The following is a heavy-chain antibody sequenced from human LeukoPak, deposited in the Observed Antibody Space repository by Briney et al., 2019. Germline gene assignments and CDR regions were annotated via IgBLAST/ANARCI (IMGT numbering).Heavy chain of an antibody. J-gene: IGHJ3*02. CDR2: INPNSGGT. Sequence: ASVKVSCKASGYTFTSYGISWVRQAPGQGLEWMGWINPNSGGTNYAQKFQGWVTMTRDTSISTAYMELSRLRSDDTAVYYCARVIDYYDSSGYADTAFDIWGQGTMVTVSS. CDR3: ARVIDYYDSSGYADTAFDI. CDR1: GYTFTSYG. V-gene: IGHV1-2*04. D-gene: IGHD3-22*01.